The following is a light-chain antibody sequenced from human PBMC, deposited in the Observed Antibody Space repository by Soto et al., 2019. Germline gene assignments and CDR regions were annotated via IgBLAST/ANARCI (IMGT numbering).Light chain of an antibody. Sequence: QSVLTQPASVSGSPGQSITISCTGTSSDVGGYNYVSWYQQHPSKAPKLMIYNVSNRPSGVSNRFSGSKSGNTASLTISGLQAEDEGHYYCSSFTSTNTVLFGGGTKVTVL. CDR2: NVS. CDR1: SSDVGGYNY. CDR3: SSFTSTNTVL. V-gene: IGLV2-14*01. J-gene: IGLJ2*01.